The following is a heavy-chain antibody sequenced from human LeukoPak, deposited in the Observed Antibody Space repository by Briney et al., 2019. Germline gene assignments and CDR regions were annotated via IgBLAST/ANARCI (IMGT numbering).Heavy chain of an antibody. J-gene: IGHJ4*02. CDR3: GGRRGKTVDY. Sequence: GGSLRLSCAASGFTFSRYWMSWVRQAPGKGLEWVANIKEDGSEKYYVDSVRGRFTISRDNAKNSLYLQMNSLRAEDTAVYYCGGRRGKTVDYGGKGPLVTVSS. CDR1: GFTFSRYW. CDR2: IKEDGSEK. V-gene: IGHV3-7*01. D-gene: IGHD3-16*01.